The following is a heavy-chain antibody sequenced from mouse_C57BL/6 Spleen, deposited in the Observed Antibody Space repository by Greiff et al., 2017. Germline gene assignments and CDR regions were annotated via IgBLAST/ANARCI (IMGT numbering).Heavy chain of an antibody. CDR1: GYPFTDYY. CDR2: INPNNGGT. CDR3: AREERNYAMDY. J-gene: IGHJ4*01. Sequence: EVQLQPSGPELVKPGASVKISCKASGYPFTDYYMNWVKHSHGTRPEWIGDINPNNGGTSYNLLFNGIATLTVDKPSSPAYMALRSLTSEDSAVYYCAREERNYAMDYWGQGNSVTVA. V-gene: IGHV1-26*01.